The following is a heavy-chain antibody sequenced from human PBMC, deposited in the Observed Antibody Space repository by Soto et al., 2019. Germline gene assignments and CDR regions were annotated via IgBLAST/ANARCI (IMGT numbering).Heavy chain of an antibody. V-gene: IGHV1-3*05. CDR3: PRSMVVVTALDY. CDR1: GYTFTSYA. CDR2: INAGNGNT. J-gene: IGHJ4*02. Sequence: QVQLVQSGAEEKKPGASVKVSCKASGYTFTSYAMHWVRQAPGQRLEWMGWINAGNGNTKYSQKFQGRVTITRDTSASTAYTELRSLRSEDTAAYAWPRSMVVVTALDYWGQGTLVPVSS. D-gene: IGHD2-21*02.